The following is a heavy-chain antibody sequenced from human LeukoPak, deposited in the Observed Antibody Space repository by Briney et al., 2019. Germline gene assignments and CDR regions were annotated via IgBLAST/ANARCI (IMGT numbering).Heavy chain of an antibody. V-gene: IGHV1-69*05. CDR2: IIPIFGTA. J-gene: IGHJ4*02. CDR3: ARGDSSGPKDY. Sequence: SVKVSCKASGGTFSSYAISWVRQAPGQGLEWMGGIIPIFGTANYAQKLQGRVTMTTDTSTSTAYMELRSLRSDDTAVYYCARGDSSGPKDYWGQGTLVTVSS. CDR1: GGTFSSYA. D-gene: IGHD3-22*01.